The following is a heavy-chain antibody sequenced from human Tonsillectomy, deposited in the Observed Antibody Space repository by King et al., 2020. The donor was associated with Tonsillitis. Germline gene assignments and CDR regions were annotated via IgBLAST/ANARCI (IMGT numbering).Heavy chain of an antibody. CDR2: IKPDGSEG. V-gene: IGHV3-7*04. J-gene: IGHJ4*02. CDR1: EFTFSSSW. Sequence: DVQLVESGGGLVQPGGSLKLSCAASEFTFSSSWMTWVRQAPGKGLQWVATIKPDGSEGYYADSVKGRFTVARDNAKNSLDLQMNSLRSEDTAVYYCARDQAFSSFDYWGQGTLVTVSP. CDR3: ARDQAFSSFDY. D-gene: IGHD6-19*01.